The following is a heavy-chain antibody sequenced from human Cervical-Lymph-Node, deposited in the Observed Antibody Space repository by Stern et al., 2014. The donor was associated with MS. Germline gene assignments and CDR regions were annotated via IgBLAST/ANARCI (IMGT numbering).Heavy chain of an antibody. CDR3: ATANYEFGYYGMDV. D-gene: IGHD3-3*01. Sequence: EVQLLESGGGLVQPGRSLRLSCAAAGFAFDDYAMHRVRQAPGKGLEWVSGISWSGTKIGYADSVKGRFTISRDNAKNSLFLQMNNLRAEDTALYYCATANYEFGYYGMDVWGQGTAVTVS. CDR2: ISWSGTKI. V-gene: IGHV3-9*01. J-gene: IGHJ6*02. CDR1: GFAFDDYA.